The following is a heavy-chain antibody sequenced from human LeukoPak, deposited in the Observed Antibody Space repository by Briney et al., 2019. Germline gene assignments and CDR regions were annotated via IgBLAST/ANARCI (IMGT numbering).Heavy chain of an antibody. CDR3: AIGSGVYGY. J-gene: IGHJ4*02. V-gene: IGHV7-4-1*02. D-gene: IGHD3-10*01. CDR2: INTNTGNP. Sequence: ASVTVSCTAPGYTFTSYAMNWVRQAPGQGLEWMGWINTNTGNPTYAQGFTGRFVFSLDTSVSTAYLQISSLKAEDTAVYYCAIGSGVYGYWGQGTLVTVSS. CDR1: GYTFTSYA.